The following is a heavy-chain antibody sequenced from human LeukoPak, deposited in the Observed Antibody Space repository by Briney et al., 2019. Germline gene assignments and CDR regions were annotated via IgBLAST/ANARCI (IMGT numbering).Heavy chain of an antibody. Sequence: KPSETLSLTCAVSGGSISSYYWSWIRQPPGKGLEWIGYIYYSGSTNYNPSLKSRVTISVDTSKNQFSLKLSSVTAADTAVYYCATIAELYSSGWYPLDYWGQGTLVTASS. CDR3: ATIAELYSSGWYPLDY. CDR2: IYYSGST. V-gene: IGHV4-59*01. J-gene: IGHJ4*02. CDR1: GGSISSYY. D-gene: IGHD6-19*01.